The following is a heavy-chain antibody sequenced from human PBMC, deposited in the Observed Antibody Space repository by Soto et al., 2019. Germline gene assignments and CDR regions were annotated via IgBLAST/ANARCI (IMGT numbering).Heavy chain of an antibody. CDR2: IIPIFRTA. CDR1: GGTFSSYA. Sequence: SVKVSCKASGGTFSSYAISWVRQAPGQGLEWMGGIIPIFRTANYAQKFQGRVTITADKSTSTAYMELSSLRSEDTAVYYCARSGRSPGYCSSTSCHKMGWYWFDPWGQGTLVTVSS. V-gene: IGHV1-69*06. J-gene: IGHJ5*02. D-gene: IGHD2-2*02. CDR3: ARSGRSPGYCSSTSCHKMGWYWFDP.